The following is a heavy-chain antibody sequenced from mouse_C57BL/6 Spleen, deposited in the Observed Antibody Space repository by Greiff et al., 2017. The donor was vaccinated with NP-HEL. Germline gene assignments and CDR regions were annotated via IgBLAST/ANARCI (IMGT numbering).Heavy chain of an antibody. J-gene: IGHJ2*01. D-gene: IGHD3-2*02. CDR2: IYPGDGDT. Sequence: VQLQQSGPELVKPGASVKISCKASGYAFSSSWMNWVKQRPGKGLEWIGRIYPGDGDTNYNGKFKGKATLTADKSSSTAYMQLSSLTSEDSAVYYCARGREQLRLQYYFDYWGQGTTLTVSS. CDR1: GYAFSSSW. CDR3: ARGREQLRLQYYFDY. V-gene: IGHV1-82*01.